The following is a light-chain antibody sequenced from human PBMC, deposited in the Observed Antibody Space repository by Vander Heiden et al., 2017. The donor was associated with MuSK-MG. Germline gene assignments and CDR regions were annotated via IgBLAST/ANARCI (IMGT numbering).Light chain of an antibody. Sequence: QSALTQPPSASGSPGQSVTISCTGTGSDVGYYNYVSWYQQHPGKALKVMIYEVSQRPPGVPDRFSGAKSGNTASLTVSGLRPEDEATYYCCSYAGSNNLLFGGGTRLTVL. J-gene: IGLJ2*01. CDR3: CSYAGSNNLL. CDR2: EVS. CDR1: GSDVGYYNY. V-gene: IGLV2-8*01.